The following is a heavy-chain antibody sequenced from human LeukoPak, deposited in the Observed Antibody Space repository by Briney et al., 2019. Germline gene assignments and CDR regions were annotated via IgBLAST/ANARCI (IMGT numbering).Heavy chain of an antibody. V-gene: IGHV3-7*03. CDR3: ARDWDYVSFDY. D-gene: IGHD4-17*01. CDR2: IKQDGREK. Sequence: GSLRLSCAASGFSLSGDRMSGVPQAPRKGRKWVANIKQDGREKYYVHSVKGGFTIYRDNDKNSLYLQMNSLRAEGTAVYYCARDWDYVSFDYWGRGTLVTVSS. J-gene: IGHJ4*02. CDR1: GFSLSGDR.